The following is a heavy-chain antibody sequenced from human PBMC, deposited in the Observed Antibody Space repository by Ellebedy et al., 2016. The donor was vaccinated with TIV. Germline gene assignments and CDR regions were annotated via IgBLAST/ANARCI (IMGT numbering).Heavy chain of an antibody. CDR1: GFTFIIYS. CDR3: AAAAGAGDDAFDI. CDR2: ISSSSRTI. V-gene: IGHV3-48*01. Sequence: GGSLRLXCAASGFTFIIYSLNWVRQAPGKGLGWVSYISSSSRTIYYADSVKGRFTISRDNAKNSLYLQMNSLRAEDTAVYYCAAAAGAGDDAFDIWGQGTMVTVSS. J-gene: IGHJ3*02. D-gene: IGHD6-13*01.